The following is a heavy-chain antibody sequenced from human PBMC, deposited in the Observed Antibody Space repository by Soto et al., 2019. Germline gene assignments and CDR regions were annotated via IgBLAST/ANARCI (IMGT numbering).Heavy chain of an antibody. J-gene: IGHJ6*02. V-gene: IGHV2-26*01. CDR2: IFSDNER. CDR1: GFSLTTGKMD. CDR3: ARMNVDSYQFYYAMDV. Sequence: SGPTLVNPTETLTLTCTVSGFSLTTGKMDVSWIRQPPGKALEWLAHIFSDNERSYSTSLQGRLTISKDTSGSQVVLSMTNVDPVDTATYYCARMNVDSYQFYYAMDVWGQGTTVTVSS. D-gene: IGHD4-17*01.